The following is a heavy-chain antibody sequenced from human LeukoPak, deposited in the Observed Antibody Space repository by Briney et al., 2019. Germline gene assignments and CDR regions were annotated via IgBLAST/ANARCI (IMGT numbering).Heavy chain of an antibody. V-gene: IGHV4-59*01. D-gene: IGHD4-23*01. CDR3: ARGGTQRWYQQLPFDY. Sequence: SETLSLTCTVSGGSINNYYWTWIRQPPGKGLEWIGYIFYTGSTKYNPSLKSRVTISVDTSKNQFSLKLSSVTAADTAVYYCARGGTQRWYQQLPFDYWGQGTLVTVSS. CDR2: IFYTGST. CDR1: GGSINNYY. J-gene: IGHJ4*02.